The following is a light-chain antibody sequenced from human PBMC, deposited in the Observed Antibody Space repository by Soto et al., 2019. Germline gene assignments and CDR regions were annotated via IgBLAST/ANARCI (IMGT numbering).Light chain of an antibody. CDR2: AAS. Sequence: DIQMTQSPSSVSASVGDRVTTTCQASQGISSWLAWYQQKPGKAPKLLIYAASSLQSGVPSRFSGSGSGTDFTLTISRLEPEDFAVYYCQQSGSSPITLGQGTRLEIK. J-gene: IGKJ5*01. CDR3: QQSGSSPIT. V-gene: IGKV1-12*01. CDR1: QGISSW.